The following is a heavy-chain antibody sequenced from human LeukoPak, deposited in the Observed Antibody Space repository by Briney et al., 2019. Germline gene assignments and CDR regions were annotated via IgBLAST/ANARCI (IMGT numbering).Heavy chain of an antibody. CDR3: ATYRQVLLPFES. V-gene: IGHV3-23*01. CDR1: GFTFSSYA. Sequence: GGSLRLSCAASGFTFSSYAMSWVRQAPGKGLEWVSAISGSGGSTYYADSVKGRFTISRDNSKNTLYLQMNSLRTEDTAIYYCATYRQVLLPFESWGQGTLVTVSS. CDR2: ISGSGGST. J-gene: IGHJ4*02. D-gene: IGHD2-8*02.